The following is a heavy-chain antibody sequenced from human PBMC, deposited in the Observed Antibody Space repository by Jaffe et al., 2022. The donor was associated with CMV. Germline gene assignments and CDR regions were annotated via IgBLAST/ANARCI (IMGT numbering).Heavy chain of an antibody. D-gene: IGHD6-19*01. CDR1: GFTFSSYE. J-gene: IGHJ4*02. CDR2: ISSSGSTI. V-gene: IGHV3-48*03. Sequence: EVQLVESGGGLVQPGGSLRLSCAASGFTFSSYEMNWVRQAPGKGLEWVSYISSSGSTIYYADSVKGRFTISRDNAKNSLYLQMNSLRAEDTAVYYCARGVSIAVAVYYFDYWGQGTLVTVSS. CDR3: ARGVSIAVAVYYFDY.